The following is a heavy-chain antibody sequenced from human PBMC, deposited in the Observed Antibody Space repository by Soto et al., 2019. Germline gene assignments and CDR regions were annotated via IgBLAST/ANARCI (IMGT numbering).Heavy chain of an antibody. CDR3: TRGPRPISTGTGAY. CDR2: IYNDGTYS. D-gene: IGHD3-10*01. V-gene: IGHV3-74*01. Sequence: GGSLRLSCAASGFIFKMYWMHWVRQSPGKGLVWISRIYNDGTYSDYAYSVRGRFTISRDNVNDTLYLQMNNLRAEDSGLYYCTRGPRPISTGTGAYWGQGTQVTVSS. CDR1: GFIFKMYW. J-gene: IGHJ4*02.